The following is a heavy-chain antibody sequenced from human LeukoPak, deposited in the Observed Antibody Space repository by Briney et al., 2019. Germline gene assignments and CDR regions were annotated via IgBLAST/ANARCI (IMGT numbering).Heavy chain of an antibody. CDR2: IYYSGST. V-gene: IGHV4-30-4*01. D-gene: IGHD4-17*01. CDR3: ARAEADYGDYASRAFDI. Sequence: PSETLSLTCTVSGGSISSGDYYWSWIRQPPGRGLEWIGYIYYSGSTYYHPSLTSRVTISVDTSKNQFSLNLSSVTAADTAVYYCARAEADYGDYASRAFDIWGQGTMVTVSS. CDR1: GGSISSGDYY. J-gene: IGHJ3*02.